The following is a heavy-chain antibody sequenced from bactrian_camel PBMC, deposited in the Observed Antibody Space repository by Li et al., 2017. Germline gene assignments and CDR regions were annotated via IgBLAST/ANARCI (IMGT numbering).Heavy chain of an antibody. CDR1: EFTYSRTW. CDR2: ITTGGNTT. CDR3: AAADRLWRGNPLLQSSYLD. J-gene: IGHJ4*01. V-gene: IGHV3S1*01. Sequence: HVQLVESGGGSVSAGGSLRLSCTASEFTYSRTWLGWFRQDPGKEREGVAAITTGGNTTYYADSVKGRFTISQDKAKYAVFLQMNSLKPEDTALYYCAAADRLWRGNPLLQSSYLDWGQGTQVTVS. D-gene: IGHD3*01.